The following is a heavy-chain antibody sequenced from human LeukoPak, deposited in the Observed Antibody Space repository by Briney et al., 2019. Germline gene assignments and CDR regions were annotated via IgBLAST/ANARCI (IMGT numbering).Heavy chain of an antibody. CDR1: GFTFSNYE. CDR2: IGSRGTTI. Sequence: GGSLRLSCAASGFTFSNYEINWVRQAPGKRLEWVSYIGSRGTTIYYADSVKGRFTISRDNAKNSLYLQMNSLRAEDTGVYYCATLSSRGTKWFDPWGQGTLVTVSS. V-gene: IGHV3-48*03. J-gene: IGHJ5*02. D-gene: IGHD1-1*01. CDR3: ATLSSRGTKWFDP.